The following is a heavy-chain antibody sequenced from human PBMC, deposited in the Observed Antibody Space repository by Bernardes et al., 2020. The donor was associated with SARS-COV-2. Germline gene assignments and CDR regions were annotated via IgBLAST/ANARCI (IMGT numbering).Heavy chain of an antibody. J-gene: IGHJ4*02. CDR1: GYTFTGYY. V-gene: IGHV1-2*02. Sequence: ASVKVSCKASGYTFTGYYMHWVRQAPGQGLEWMGWINPNSGGTNYAQKFQGRVTMTRDTSISTAYMELSRLRSDDTAVYYCARDKSWHYYDSSGYYYDYWGQGTLVTVSS. D-gene: IGHD3-22*01. CDR3: ARDKSWHYYDSSGYYYDY. CDR2: INPNSGGT.